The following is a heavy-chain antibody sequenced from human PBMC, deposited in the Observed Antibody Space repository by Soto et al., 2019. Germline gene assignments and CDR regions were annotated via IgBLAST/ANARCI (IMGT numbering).Heavy chain of an antibody. CDR2: IYYSGST. V-gene: IGHV4-61*01. D-gene: IGHD5-18*01. CDR3: ARDIRGYSRAFDY. J-gene: IGHJ4*02. CDR1: GGSVSGGSYY. Sequence: ETLSLTCTVSGGSVSGGSYYWTWIRQPPGKGLEWIGYIYYSGSTTYNPSLKSRVTISIDTSKNQFSLKLTSATAADTAVYYCARDIRGYSRAFDYWGQGALVTVSS.